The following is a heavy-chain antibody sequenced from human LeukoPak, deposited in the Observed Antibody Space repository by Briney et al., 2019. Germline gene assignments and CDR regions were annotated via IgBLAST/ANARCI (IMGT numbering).Heavy chain of an antibody. CDR1: GFSFSSYW. Sequence: GSLRLSCAASGFSFSSYWMSWVRQAPGKGLEWVANINPDGSNMLYVDSVKGRFTISRDNAKNSLYLQMNNLRAEDTAVYFCVSGFLQWLYWGQGTLVTVSS. CDR2: INPDGSNM. J-gene: IGHJ4*02. V-gene: IGHV3-7*01. D-gene: IGHD3-3*01. CDR3: VSGFLQWLY.